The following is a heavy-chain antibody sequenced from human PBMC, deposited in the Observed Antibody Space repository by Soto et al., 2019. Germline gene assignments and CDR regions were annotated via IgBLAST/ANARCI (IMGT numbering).Heavy chain of an antibody. CDR2: INHSGST. V-gene: IGHV4-34*01. D-gene: IGHD3-10*01. CDR3: ARGVVKRSRGVIWTKGWFDP. Sequence: PSETLSLTCAVYGGSFRGYYWSWIRRPPGKGLEWIGEINHSGSTNYNPSLKSRVTISVDTSKNQFSLKLSSVTAADTAVYYCARGVVKRSRGVIWTKGWFDPWGQGTLVTVSS. J-gene: IGHJ5*02. CDR1: GGSFRGYY.